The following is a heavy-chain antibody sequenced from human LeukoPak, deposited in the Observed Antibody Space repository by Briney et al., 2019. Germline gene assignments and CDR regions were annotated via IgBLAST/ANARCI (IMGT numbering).Heavy chain of an antibody. CDR1: GYTFTSYG. CDR3: AREKMDTAMVMYYYYGMDV. V-gene: IGHV1-18*01. Sequence: GASVKVSCKASGYTFTSYGISWVRQAPGQGLEWMGWISAYNGNTNYAQKLQGRVTMTTDTSTSTAYMELRSLRSDDTAVYYCAREKMDTAMVMYYYYGMDVWGQGTTVTVSS. J-gene: IGHJ6*02. CDR2: ISAYNGNT. D-gene: IGHD5-18*01.